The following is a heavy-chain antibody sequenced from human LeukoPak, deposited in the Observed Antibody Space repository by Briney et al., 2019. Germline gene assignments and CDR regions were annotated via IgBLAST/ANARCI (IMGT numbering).Heavy chain of an antibody. CDR2: INPSGGSS. D-gene: IGHD1-1*01. CDR3: TRDKIQVGDY. V-gene: IGHV1-46*01. J-gene: IGHJ4*02. CDR1: GGTFSSYA. Sequence: ASVKVSCKASGGTFSSYAISWVRQAPGQGLEWMGIINPSGGSSSYAQKFQGRVTMTRDTSTSTVYMELSSLRSEDTAVYYCTRDKIQVGDYWGQGTLVTVSS.